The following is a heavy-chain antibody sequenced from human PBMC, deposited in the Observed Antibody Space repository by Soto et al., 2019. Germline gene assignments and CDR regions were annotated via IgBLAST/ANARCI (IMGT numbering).Heavy chain of an antibody. CDR1: GYTFTSYA. V-gene: IGHV1-3*01. CDR3: APQRGASGWFDP. CDR2: INAGNGNT. Sequence: GASVKPSCKASGYTFTSYAMHWVRQAPGQRLEWMGWINAGNGNTKYSQKFQGRVTITRDTSASTAYMELSSLRSEDTAVYYCAPQRGASGWFDPWGQGTLVTVSS. J-gene: IGHJ5*02. D-gene: IGHD3-16*01.